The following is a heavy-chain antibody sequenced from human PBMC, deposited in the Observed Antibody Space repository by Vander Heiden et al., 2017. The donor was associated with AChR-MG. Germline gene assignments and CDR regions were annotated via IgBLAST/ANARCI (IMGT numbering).Heavy chain of an antibody. CDR3: ARDLEGIAAAGAFDI. V-gene: IGHV3-33*01. CDR1: AFTFSSYG. D-gene: IGHD6-13*01. CDR2: IWYDGSNK. J-gene: IGHJ3*02. Sequence: QVQLVESGGGVVQPGRSLRLSCAASAFTFSSYGMHWVRQAPGKGLEWVAVIWYDGSNKYYADSVKGRFTISRDNSKNTLYLQMNSLRAEDTAVYYCARDLEGIAAAGAFDIWGQGTMVTVSS.